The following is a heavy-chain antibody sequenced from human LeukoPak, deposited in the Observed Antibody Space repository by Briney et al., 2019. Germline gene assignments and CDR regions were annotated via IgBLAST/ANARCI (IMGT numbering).Heavy chain of an antibody. Sequence: SVKVSCKASGGTFSSYAISWVRHAPGQGLEWMGRIIPILGIANYAQKFQGRVTITADKSTSTAYMELSSLRSEDTAVYYCARGIVNWYFDYWGQGTLVTVSS. D-gene: IGHD3-16*02. CDR1: GGTFSSYA. CDR2: IIPILGIA. V-gene: IGHV1-69*04. CDR3: ARGIVNWYFDY. J-gene: IGHJ4*02.